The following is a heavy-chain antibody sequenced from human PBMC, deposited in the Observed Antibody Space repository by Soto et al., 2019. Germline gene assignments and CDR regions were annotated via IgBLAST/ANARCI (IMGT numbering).Heavy chain of an antibody. CDR2: IDTSGHST. CDR3: AKDSWYFDL. J-gene: IGHJ4*02. Sequence: GGSLRLSCEASGFVFTNFWMHWVRHVPGKGLLWVARIDTSGHSTNYAESVKGRFTISRDNAKNTVSLQMNSLRVEDTGVYYCAKDSWYFDLWSQGSQVTVYS. V-gene: IGHV3-74*01. D-gene: IGHD6-13*01. CDR1: GFVFTNFW.